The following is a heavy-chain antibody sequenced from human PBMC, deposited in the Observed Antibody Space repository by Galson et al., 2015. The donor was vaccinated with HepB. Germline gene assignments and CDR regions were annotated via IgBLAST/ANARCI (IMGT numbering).Heavy chain of an antibody. J-gene: IGHJ6*03. CDR1: GYTSTGYY. CDR3: ARVGRTIASCCYMDV. Sequence: SVKVSCKASGYTSTGYYMHWVRQAPGQGLEWMGWINPNSGGTNYAQKFQGRVTMTRDTSISTAYMELSRLRSDDTAVYYCARVGRTIASCCYMDVWGKGTTVTVSS. V-gene: IGHV1-2*02. D-gene: IGHD2-2*01. CDR2: INPNSGGT.